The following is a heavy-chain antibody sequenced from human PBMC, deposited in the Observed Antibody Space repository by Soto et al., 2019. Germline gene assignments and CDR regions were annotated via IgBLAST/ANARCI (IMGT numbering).Heavy chain of an antibody. V-gene: IGHV3-48*02. D-gene: IGHD3-22*01. J-gene: IGHJ4*01. CDR1: GFTFSSYT. CDR2: ISSSSSTI. Sequence: LRLSCAASGFTFSSYTMNWVRQAPGKGLEWVSYISSSSSTIYYADSVKGRFTISRDNAKNSLFLQMNSLRDEDTAVYYCATFFSDRSGYLGLFDFRGQGTLATVSS. CDR3: ATFFSDRSGYLGLFDF.